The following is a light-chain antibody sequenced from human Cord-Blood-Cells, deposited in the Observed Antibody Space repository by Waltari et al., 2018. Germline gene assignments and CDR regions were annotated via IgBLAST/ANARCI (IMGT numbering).Light chain of an antibody. J-gene: IGKJ4*02. CDR3: QQYNNWPPLT. Sequence: DIVMTQSPATLSVSPGERATLPSRAIQSASSNLAWYQQKPGQAPKLLSSGASTRATGTPSSFSGSGSGTEFTLTISSLQSEDFAVYYCQQYNNWPPLTFGGGTKVEIK. V-gene: IGKV3-15*01. CDR1: QSASSN. CDR2: GAS.